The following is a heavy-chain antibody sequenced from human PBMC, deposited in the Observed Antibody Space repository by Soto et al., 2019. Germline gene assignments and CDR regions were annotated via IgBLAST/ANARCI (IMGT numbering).Heavy chain of an antibody. Sequence: EVQLVESGGGLVQPGGSLRLSCAASGFTFSSYEMNWVRQAPGKGLEWVSYISSSGSTIYYADSVKGRFTISRDNAKNSLYLQMNSLRAEDTAVYYCARTSRDILTGYCFDPWGQGTLVTVSS. CDR1: GFTFSSYE. D-gene: IGHD3-9*01. CDR3: ARTSRDILTGYCFDP. CDR2: ISSSGSTI. V-gene: IGHV3-48*03. J-gene: IGHJ5*02.